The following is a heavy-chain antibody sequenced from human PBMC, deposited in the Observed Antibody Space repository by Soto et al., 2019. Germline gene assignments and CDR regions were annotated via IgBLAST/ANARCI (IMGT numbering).Heavy chain of an antibody. J-gene: IGHJ3*02. CDR1: GYSFTSYW. CDR2: IYPGDSDT. V-gene: IGHV5-51*01. Sequence: GEFLKISCKGSGYSFTSYWIGCVRQMPGKGLEWMGIIYPGDSDTRYSPSFQGKVTISADKSISTSYLQWSSLKASDTAMYYCARTRVENAFDIWGQGTMVTVSS. CDR3: ARTRVENAFDI.